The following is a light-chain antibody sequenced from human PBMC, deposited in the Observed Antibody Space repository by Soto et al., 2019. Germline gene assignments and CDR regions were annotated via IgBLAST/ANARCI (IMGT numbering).Light chain of an antibody. J-gene: IGKJ2*01. V-gene: IGKV1-9*01. CDR2: AAS. Sequence: DLQLTPSPSFLSASVGDRVTITCRASQGISSYLAWYQQKPGKAPKLLIYAASTLHSGVPSRFSGSGSGTEFTLTISSLQPEDFATYYCQQLNSYSYTFGQGTKLEIK. CDR1: QGISSY. CDR3: QQLNSYSYT.